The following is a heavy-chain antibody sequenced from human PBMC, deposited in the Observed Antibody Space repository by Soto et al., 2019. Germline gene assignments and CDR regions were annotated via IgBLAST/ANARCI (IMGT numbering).Heavy chain of an antibody. CDR2: MNPNSGNT. V-gene: IGHV1-8*01. Sequence: QVQLVQSGAEVKKPGASVKVSCKASGYTFTSYDINWVRQATGQGLEWMGWMNPNSGNTGYAQKFQGRVTMTRNTSISTAYMELSSLRSEDTAVYYCVRGSEGSSWYAYWFDPWGQGTLVTVSS. CDR1: GYTFTSYD. J-gene: IGHJ5*02. D-gene: IGHD6-13*01. CDR3: VRGSEGSSWYAYWFDP.